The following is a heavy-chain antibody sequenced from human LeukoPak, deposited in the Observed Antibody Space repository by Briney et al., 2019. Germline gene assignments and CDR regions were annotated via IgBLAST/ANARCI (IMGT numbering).Heavy chain of an antibody. V-gene: IGHV3-11*01. CDR2: ISSSGGTI. CDR3: VRGEEAYCATTICRKFDF. D-gene: IGHD2-2*01. J-gene: IGHJ4*02. Sequence: GGSLRLSCAASGFTFIDYYMTWVRQAPGKGLEWVSYISSSGGTIYYADSVKGRVTISRDNAKNSVYRQINNLRAEDTAVYYCVRGEEAYCATTICRKFDFWGQGTQVTVSS. CDR1: GFTFIDYY.